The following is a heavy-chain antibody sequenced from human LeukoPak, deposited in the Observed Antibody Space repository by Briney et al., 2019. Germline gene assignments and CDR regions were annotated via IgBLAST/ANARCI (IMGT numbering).Heavy chain of an antibody. J-gene: IGHJ3*02. CDR2: IYWNDDK. V-gene: IGHV2-5*01. CDR1: GFSLSTSGVG. Sequence: SGPTLVKPTQTLTLTCTFSGFSLSTSGVGVGWIRQPPGKALEWLALIYWNDDKRYSPSLKSRLTITKDTSKNQVVLTMTNMDPADTATYYCARPYSSSWFGEDDAFDIWGRGTMVTVSS. D-gene: IGHD6-13*01. CDR3: ARPYSSSWFGEDDAFDI.